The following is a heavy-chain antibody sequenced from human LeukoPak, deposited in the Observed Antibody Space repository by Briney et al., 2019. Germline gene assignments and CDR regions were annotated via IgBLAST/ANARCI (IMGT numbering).Heavy chain of an antibody. V-gene: IGHV4-34*01. CDR3: AALVVAATHYYYYGMDV. D-gene: IGHD2-15*01. CDR1: GGSFIGYY. J-gene: IGHJ6*02. CDR2: INHSGST. Sequence: SETLSFTCAVYGGSFIGYYWSWIRQPPGKGLEWIREINHSGSTNYNPSLKSRVTISVDTSKNQFSLKLSSVTAADTAVYYCAALVVAATHYYYYGMDVWGQGTTLTVSS.